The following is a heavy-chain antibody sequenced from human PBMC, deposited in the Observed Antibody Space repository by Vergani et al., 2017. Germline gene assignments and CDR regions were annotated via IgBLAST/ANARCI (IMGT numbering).Heavy chain of an antibody. CDR1: GGSITSSSYY. D-gene: IGHD6-19*01. CDR3: ARASGSGWYLDYYYGMDV. J-gene: IGHJ6*02. CDR2: IYYSGST. V-gene: IGHV4-61*05. Sequence: QLHLQESGPGLVKPSETLSLTCTVSGGSITSSSYYWGWIRQPPGKGLEWIGNIYYSGSTNYNPSLKSRVTISVDTSKNQFSLKLSSVTAADTAVYYCARASGSGWYLDYYYGMDVWGQGTTVTVSS.